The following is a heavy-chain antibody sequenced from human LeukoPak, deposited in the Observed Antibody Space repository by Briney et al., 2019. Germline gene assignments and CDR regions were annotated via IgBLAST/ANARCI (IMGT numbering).Heavy chain of an antibody. J-gene: IGHJ4*02. CDR2: ISSNGGST. V-gene: IGHV3-64*01. Sequence: PGGSLRLSCAASGFTFSSYAMHWVRQAPGKGLEYVSAISSNGGSTYYANSVKGRFTISRDNSKNTLYLQMGSLRAEDMAVYYCAVSGYSSGWYKTYYFDYWGQGTLVTVSS. D-gene: IGHD6-19*01. CDR1: GFTFSSYA. CDR3: AVSGYSSGWYKTYYFDY.